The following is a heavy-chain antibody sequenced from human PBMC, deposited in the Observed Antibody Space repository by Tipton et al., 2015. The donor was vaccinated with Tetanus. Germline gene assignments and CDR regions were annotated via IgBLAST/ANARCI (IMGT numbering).Heavy chain of an antibody. CDR1: GYTFTSYY. CDR2: INPSGGST. Sequence: QVQLVQSGAEVKKPGASVKVSCKASGYTFTSYYMHWVRQAPGQGLEWMGIINPSGGSTSYAQKFQGRVTMTRDTSTSTVYMELSSLRSEDTAVYYCARGFGSSPPNHLSCYGMDVWGQGTTVTVSS. CDR3: ARGFGSSPPNHLSCYGMDV. J-gene: IGHJ6*02. V-gene: IGHV1-46*01. D-gene: IGHD2-15*01.